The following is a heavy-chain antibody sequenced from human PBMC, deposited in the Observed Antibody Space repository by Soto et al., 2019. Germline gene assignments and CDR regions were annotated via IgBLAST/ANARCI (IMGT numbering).Heavy chain of an antibody. D-gene: IGHD1-26*01. CDR2: LSNTGRRT. V-gene: IGHV3-23*01. CDR1: VFPFGTNA. Sequence: EVQVLESGGGLVQPGGSLRLSCVVSVFPFGTNAMSWVRQAPGKGLEWVSGLSNTGRRTSYADSVKGRFNISRDNSENTVYLQMNSLRVEDTAVYYCATEMGATQGPLDIWGQGTLVTVSS. CDR3: ATEMGATQGPLDI. J-gene: IGHJ4*02.